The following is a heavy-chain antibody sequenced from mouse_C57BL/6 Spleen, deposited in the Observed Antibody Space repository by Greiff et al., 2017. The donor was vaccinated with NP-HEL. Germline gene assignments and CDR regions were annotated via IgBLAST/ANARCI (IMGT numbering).Heavy chain of an antibody. Sequence: QVQLQQPGAELVRPGTSVKLSCKASGYTFTSYWMHWVKQRPGQGLEWIGVIDPSDSYTNYNQKFKGKATLTVDTPSSTAYMQLSSLTSEDSAVYYCESGNVDNREEVDYWGQGTTLTVSS. CDR2: IDPSDSYT. CDR1: GYTFTSYW. V-gene: IGHV1-59*01. D-gene: IGHD1-3*01. CDR3: ESGNVDNREEVDY. J-gene: IGHJ2*01.